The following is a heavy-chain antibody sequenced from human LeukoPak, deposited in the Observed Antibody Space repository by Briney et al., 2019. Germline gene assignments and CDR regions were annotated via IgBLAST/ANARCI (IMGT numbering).Heavy chain of an antibody. Sequence: GGSLRLSCAVSGFTFSSYWMSWVRQAPGKGLEWVANIKQDGSEKYHVDSVKGRFTISRDNAKNSLYLQMNSLRAEDTAVYYCARAPADYYGSGSYFRQSGLLDYWGQGTLVTVSS. CDR2: IKQDGSEK. CDR1: GFTFSSYW. V-gene: IGHV3-7*01. J-gene: IGHJ4*02. CDR3: ARAPADYYGSGSYFRQSGLLDY. D-gene: IGHD3-10*01.